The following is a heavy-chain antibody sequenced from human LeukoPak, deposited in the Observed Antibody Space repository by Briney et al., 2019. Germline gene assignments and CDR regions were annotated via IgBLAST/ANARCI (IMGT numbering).Heavy chain of an antibody. V-gene: IGHV3-74*01. CDR3: ARDRGSTEFDY. CDR1: GLTFSNHW. J-gene: IGHJ4*02. Sequence: GGSLRLSCGASGLTFSNHWMHWVRQVPGKGLVWVSRINGDGSRTRYADSVKGRFTISRDNAKNTVYLQMNSLRAEDTALYYCARDRGSTEFDYWGQGTLVTVSS. D-gene: IGHD2-2*01. CDR2: INGDGSRT.